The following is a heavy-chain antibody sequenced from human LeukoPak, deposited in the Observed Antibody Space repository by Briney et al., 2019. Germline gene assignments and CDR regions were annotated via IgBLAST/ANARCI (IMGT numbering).Heavy chain of an antibody. V-gene: IGHV3-21*06. CDR3: ARSTQWTPDYFDY. CDR1: GFTFSSYS. Sequence: PGGSLRLSCAASGFTFSSYSMNWVRQAPGKGLEWVSSISSSSSYISYGDSVKGRLTISRDNAKNSLFLQMNSLRAEDTAVYFCARSTQWTPDYFDYWGQGTLVIVSS. J-gene: IGHJ4*02. D-gene: IGHD1-14*01. CDR2: ISSSSSYI.